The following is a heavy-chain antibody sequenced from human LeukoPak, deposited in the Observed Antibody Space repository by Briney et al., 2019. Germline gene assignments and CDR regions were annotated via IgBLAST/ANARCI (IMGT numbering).Heavy chain of an antibody. V-gene: IGHV4-39*01. CDR1: GGSISSNSSY. Sequence: KPSETLSLTCTVSGGSISSNSSYWGWIRQPPGKGLEWIGSISYTGSTYYNPSLKSRVTISVDTSKNQFSLKLSSVTAADTAVYYCARVLAAAAHFDYWGQGTLVTASS. J-gene: IGHJ4*02. CDR2: ISYTGST. D-gene: IGHD6-13*01. CDR3: ARVLAAAAHFDY.